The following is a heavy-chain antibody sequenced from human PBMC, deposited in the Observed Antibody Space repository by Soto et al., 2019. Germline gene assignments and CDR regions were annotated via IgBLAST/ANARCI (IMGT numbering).Heavy chain of an antibody. D-gene: IGHD6-19*01. CDR3: ARVVATVAGPYGMDV. CDR1: GYTFTSYV. CDR2: ISAYNGNT. V-gene: IGHV1-18*01. Sequence: QVHLVQSGAEVKKPGASVKVSCRASGYTFTSYVISWVRQAPGQGPEWMGWISAYNGNTNFAQRLQGRVTMTTDPSTSTAYMELRSLRSDDTAVYYCARVVATVAGPYGMDVWGQGTTVTVSS. J-gene: IGHJ6*02.